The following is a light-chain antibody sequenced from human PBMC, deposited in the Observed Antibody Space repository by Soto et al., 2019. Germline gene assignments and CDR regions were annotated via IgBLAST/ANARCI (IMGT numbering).Light chain of an antibody. CDR2: EGS. Sequence: QSVLTQPASVSGSPGQSITISCTGTSSDVGSYNLVSWYQQHPGKAPKLMIYEGSKRPSGVSNRFSGSKSGNTASLTISGLQAEDEADYYCCPYAGSSTFSYVFGTGTKVTVL. CDR3: CPYAGSSTFSYV. J-gene: IGLJ1*01. V-gene: IGLV2-23*03. CDR1: SSDVGSYNL.